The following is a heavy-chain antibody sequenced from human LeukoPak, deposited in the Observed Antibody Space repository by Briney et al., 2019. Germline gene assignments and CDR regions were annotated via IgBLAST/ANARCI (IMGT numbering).Heavy chain of an antibody. Sequence: SETLSLTCAVYGGSFSGYYWSWIRQPPGKGLEWIGEINHSGSTNYNPSLKSRVTISVDTSKNQFSLKLSSVTAADTAVYYCARVFGYSYGFTHYYYYYMDVWGKGTTVTVS. J-gene: IGHJ6*03. CDR3: ARVFGYSYGFTHYYYYYMDV. CDR1: GGSFSGYY. CDR2: INHSGST. V-gene: IGHV4-34*01. D-gene: IGHD5-18*01.